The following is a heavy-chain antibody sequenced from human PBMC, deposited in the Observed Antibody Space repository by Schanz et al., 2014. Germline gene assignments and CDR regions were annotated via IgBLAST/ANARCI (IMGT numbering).Heavy chain of an antibody. D-gene: IGHD2-8*02. V-gene: IGHV3-23*01. J-gene: IGHJ4*02. CDR2: ISGSGGST. CDR1: GFSFSSYA. CDR3: AKTLFPGGTQTFGN. Sequence: EVQLLESGGGLVEPGGSLRLSCAASGFSFSSYAMSWVRQAPGKGLEWVSAISGSGGSTYYADSVKGRFTISRDNSKNTLYLQMNSLRVEDTAVYYCAKTLFPGGTQTFGNWGRGTLVAVSS.